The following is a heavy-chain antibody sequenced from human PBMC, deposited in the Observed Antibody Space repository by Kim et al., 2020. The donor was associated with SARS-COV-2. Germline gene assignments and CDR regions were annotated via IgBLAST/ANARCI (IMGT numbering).Heavy chain of an antibody. Sequence: ASVKVSCKASGYTFTTYGISWVRQAPGQELEWMGWISAYNGDTKYAQKFQDRVTMTTETSTSTAYIEVRSLRSDDTAVYYCARDLNPARPGWFDPWGQGTLVIVS. J-gene: IGHJ5*02. CDR1: GYTFTTYG. V-gene: IGHV1-18*04. D-gene: IGHD6-6*01. CDR3: ARDLNPARPGWFDP. CDR2: ISAYNGDT.